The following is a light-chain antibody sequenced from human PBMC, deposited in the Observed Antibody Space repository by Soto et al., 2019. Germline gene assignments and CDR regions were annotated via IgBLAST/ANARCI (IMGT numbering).Light chain of an antibody. J-gene: IGKJ5*01. V-gene: IGKV1-17*03. Sequence: DIQMTQSPSAMSASVGDRVTITCRPSQGISNYLAWFQQKPGKAPKRLIYSASSLQSGVPSRFSGSGSGTEFTLTISSLQPEDVASYYCLQHKSYPFTFGQGTRLEIK. CDR1: QGISNY. CDR2: SAS. CDR3: LQHKSYPFT.